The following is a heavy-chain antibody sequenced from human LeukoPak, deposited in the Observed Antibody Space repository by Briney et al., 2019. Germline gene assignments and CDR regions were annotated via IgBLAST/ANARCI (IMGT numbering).Heavy chain of an antibody. CDR1: GGSISSYY. CDR3: AREGSRGAFDI. J-gene: IGHJ3*02. D-gene: IGHD2-15*01. Sequence: SETLSLTCTVSGGSISSYYWSWIRQPPGKGLEWIGYIYYSGSTNYNPSLKSRVTISVDTSKNQFSLKLSSVTAADTAVYYCAREGSRGAFDIWGQGTMVTVSS. V-gene: IGHV4-59*01. CDR2: IYYSGST.